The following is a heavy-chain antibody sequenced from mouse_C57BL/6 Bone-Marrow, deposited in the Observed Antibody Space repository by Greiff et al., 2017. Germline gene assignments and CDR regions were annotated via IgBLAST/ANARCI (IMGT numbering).Heavy chain of an antibody. CDR3: ATNSYYYGSRGYFDV. CDR1: GYTFTSYW. D-gene: IGHD1-1*01. J-gene: IGHJ1*03. Sequence: QVTLKESGAELVKPGASVKLSCKASGYTFTSYWMHWVKQRPGQGLEWIGMIHPNSGSTNYNEKFKSKATLTVDKSSSTAYMQLSSLTSEDSAVYYCATNSYYYGSRGYFDVWGTGTTVTVSS. V-gene: IGHV1-64*01. CDR2: IHPNSGST.